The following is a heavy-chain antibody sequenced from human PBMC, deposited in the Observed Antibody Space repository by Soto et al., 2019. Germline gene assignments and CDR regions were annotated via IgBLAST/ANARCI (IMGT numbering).Heavy chain of an antibody. D-gene: IGHD1-26*01. CDR1: GGSISSSSYY. CDR2: IYYSGST. J-gene: IGHJ6*02. CDR3: ARPRAPAYYYGMDV. V-gene: IGHV4-39*01. Sequence: QLQLQESGPGLVKPSETLSLTCTVSGGSISSSSYYWGWIRQPPGKGLEWIGSIYYSGSTYYNPALKSRVTISVDTSKNQFSLKLGSVTAADTAVYYCARPRAPAYYYGMDVWGQGTTVTVSS.